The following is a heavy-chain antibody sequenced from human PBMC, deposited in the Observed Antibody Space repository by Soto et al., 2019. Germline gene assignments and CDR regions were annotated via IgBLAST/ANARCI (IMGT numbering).Heavy chain of an antibody. CDR3: ARDPYYDILTGYSAYFDY. V-gene: IGHV3-48*01. J-gene: IGHJ4*02. D-gene: IGHD3-9*01. Sequence: GGSLRLSCAASGFTFSTYTMHWVRQAPGKGLKWVSYISSSGNIIYYADSLRGRFTISRDNAKNSLYLQMNSLRAEDSAVYYFARDPYYDILTGYSAYFDYWGQGTLVTVSS. CDR2: ISSSGNII. CDR1: GFTFSTYT.